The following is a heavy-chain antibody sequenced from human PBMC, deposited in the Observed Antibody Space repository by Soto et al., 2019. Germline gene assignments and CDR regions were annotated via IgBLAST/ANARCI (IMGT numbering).Heavy chain of an antibody. CDR3: AREGINNYNEYYFDS. CDR2: ISGSGNYT. CDR1: GFTFSTYS. D-gene: IGHD4-4*01. V-gene: IGHV3-21*01. Sequence: FLRLSCAASGFTFSTYSMNWVRQAPGKGLEWVSSISGSGNYTHYADFLRGRFTISRDNAKTSLYLQMNSLRAEDTAVYYCAREGINNYNEYYFDSWGQGTVVTVSS. J-gene: IGHJ4*02.